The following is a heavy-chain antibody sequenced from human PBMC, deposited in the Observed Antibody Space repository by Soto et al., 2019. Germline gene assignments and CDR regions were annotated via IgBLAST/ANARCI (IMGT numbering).Heavy chain of an antibody. CDR1: GFTFSGYA. Sequence: QVQLVESGGGVVQPGRSLRLSCAASGFTFSGYAMHWVRQAPGKGLEWVAATSYDENYKYYADSVKGRFTISRDNSKNTLFLQINSLRTEDTAGYYCARQGGSSGIWYFDYWGQGSLVTVSS. D-gene: IGHD6-6*01. CDR2: TSYDENYK. CDR3: ARQGGSSGIWYFDY. V-gene: IGHV3-30*04. J-gene: IGHJ4*02.